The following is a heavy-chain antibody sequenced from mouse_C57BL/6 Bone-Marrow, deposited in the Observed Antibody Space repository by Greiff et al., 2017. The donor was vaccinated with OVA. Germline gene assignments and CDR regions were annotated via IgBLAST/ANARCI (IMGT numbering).Heavy chain of an antibody. CDR2: IDPETGGT. CDR1: GYTFTDYE. V-gene: IGHV1-15*01. D-gene: IGHD2-5*01. CDR3: TRGYSSDYAMDY. Sequence: QVQLQQSGAELVRPGASVTLSCKASGYTFTDYEMHWVKQTPVHGLEWIGAIDPETGGTAYNQKFKGKAILTADKSSSTAYMALRSLTSEDSAVYYWTRGYSSDYAMDYWGQGTAVTVSA. J-gene: IGHJ4*01.